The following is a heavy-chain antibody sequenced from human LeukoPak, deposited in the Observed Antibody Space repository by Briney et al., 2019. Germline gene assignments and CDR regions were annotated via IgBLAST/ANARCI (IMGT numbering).Heavy chain of an antibody. J-gene: IGHJ4*02. D-gene: IGHD3-22*01. CDR3: AKDYDSSGYYYLYYFDY. V-gene: IGHV3-48*01. CDR2: ISSSSSTI. Sequence: GGSLRLSCAASGFTFSSYSMNWVRQAPGKGLEWVSYISSSSSTIYYADSVKGRFTISRDNAKNSLYLQMNSLRAEDTAVYYCAKDYDSSGYYYLYYFDYWGQGTLVTVSS. CDR1: GFTFSSYS.